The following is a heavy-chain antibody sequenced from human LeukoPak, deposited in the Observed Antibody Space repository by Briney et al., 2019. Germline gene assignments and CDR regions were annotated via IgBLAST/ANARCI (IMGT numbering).Heavy chain of an antibody. J-gene: IGHJ6*02. CDR3: AKYDSWPIYYYYGMDV. V-gene: IGHV3-30-3*02. D-gene: IGHD6-13*01. CDR2: ISSDGRKK. Sequence: PGGSLRLSCAASGFTFSSYAMHWVRQAPGKGLEWVAVISSDGRKKSYADSVKGRFTISRDNSKNTLYLQMNSLRAEDTAVYYCAKYDSWPIYYYYGMDVWGQGTTVTVSS. CDR1: GFTFSSYA.